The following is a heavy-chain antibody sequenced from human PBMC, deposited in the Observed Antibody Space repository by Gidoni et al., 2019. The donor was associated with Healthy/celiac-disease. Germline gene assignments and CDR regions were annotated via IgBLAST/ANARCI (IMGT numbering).Heavy chain of an antibody. Sequence: QLQLQESGSGLVKPSQTLSLTCAVSGGSISSCGYSWSWIRQPPGMGLEWIGYIYHSGRTYYNPSRNSRVTISVDRSKNQFSLKLSAVTAADTAVYYCARVPALVYGMDVWGQGTTVTVSS. V-gene: IGHV4-30-2*01. CDR1: GGSISSCGYS. CDR3: ARVPALVYGMDV. J-gene: IGHJ6*02. CDR2: IYHSGRT.